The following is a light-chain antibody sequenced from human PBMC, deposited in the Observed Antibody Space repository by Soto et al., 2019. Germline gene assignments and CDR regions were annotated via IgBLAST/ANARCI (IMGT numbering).Light chain of an antibody. CDR3: QTWGTGIHVV. V-gene: IGLV4-69*01. Sequence: QSVLTQSPSASASLGASVKLTCTLSSGHSNYAIAWHQEQPEKGPRYLMKLNSDGSHSKGDGIPDRFSGSSSGAERYLTISSLQSEDEADYSCQTWGTGIHVVFGGGTKLTVL. CDR2: LNSDGSH. CDR1: SGHSNYA. J-gene: IGLJ2*01.